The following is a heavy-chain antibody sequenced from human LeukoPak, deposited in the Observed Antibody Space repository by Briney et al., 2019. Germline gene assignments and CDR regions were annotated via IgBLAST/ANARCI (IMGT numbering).Heavy chain of an antibody. CDR1: GYTFTSYY. V-gene: IGHV1-46*01. CDR3: ARSNPPDRYSYGIPNYYFDY. J-gene: IGHJ4*02. CDR2: INPSGGST. Sequence: REASVKVSCKASGYTFTSYYMHWVRQAPGQGLEWMGIINPSGGSTSYAQKFQGRVTMTRDTSTSTVYMELSSLRSEDTAVYYCARSNPPDRYSYGIPNYYFDYWGQGTLVTVSS. D-gene: IGHD5-18*01.